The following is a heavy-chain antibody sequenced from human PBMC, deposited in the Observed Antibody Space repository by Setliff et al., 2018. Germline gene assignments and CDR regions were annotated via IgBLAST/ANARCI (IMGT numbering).Heavy chain of an antibody. Sequence: GGSLRLSCAASGFTFDEFAMHWVRQAPGKGLEWVANVKQGGSEKNYVDSVKGRFSVSRDDAKNSLYLQMNSLRADDTGVYYCARVYAYSYGFDSWGQGTQVTVSS. J-gene: IGHJ4*02. CDR3: ARVYAYSYGFDS. CDR1: GFTFDEFA. V-gene: IGHV3-7*01. CDR2: VKQGGSEK. D-gene: IGHD5-18*01.